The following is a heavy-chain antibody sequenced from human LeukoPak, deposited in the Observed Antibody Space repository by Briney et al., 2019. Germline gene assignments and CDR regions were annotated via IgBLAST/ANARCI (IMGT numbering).Heavy chain of an antibody. Sequence: PGGSLRLSCAASGFTFSSFWMHWVRQAPGKGLVWVSRINSVGSGTSYADSVKGRFTISRDNAKNTLYLQMNSLRAEDTAVYYCARERTSGWDAFDFWGQGTLVTVSS. CDR2: INSVGSGT. D-gene: IGHD6-19*01. CDR1: GFTFSSFW. V-gene: IGHV3-74*01. J-gene: IGHJ4*02. CDR3: ARERTSGWDAFDF.